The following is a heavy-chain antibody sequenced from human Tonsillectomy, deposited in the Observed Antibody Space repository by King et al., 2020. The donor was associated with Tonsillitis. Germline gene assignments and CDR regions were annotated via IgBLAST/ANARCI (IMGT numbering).Heavy chain of an antibody. D-gene: IGHD1-1*01. CDR2: IYYSGST. Sequence: VQLQESGPGLVKPSETLSLTCTVSGGSISSYYWSWIRQPPGKGLEWIGYIYYSGSTHYNPSLKSRVTMSVDTSKSQFSLKLSSVTAADTAVYYCAREISLADAFDIWGQGTMVTVSS. CDR3: AREISLADAFDI. J-gene: IGHJ3*02. V-gene: IGHV4-59*01. CDR1: GGSISSYY.